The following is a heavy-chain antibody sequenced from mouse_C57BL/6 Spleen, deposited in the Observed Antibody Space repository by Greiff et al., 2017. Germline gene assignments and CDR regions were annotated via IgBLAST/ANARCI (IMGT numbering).Heavy chain of an antibody. CDR2: IDPETGGT. D-gene: IGHD2-4*01. V-gene: IGHV1-15*01. CDR3: TSAGYDYDRGVYAMDY. J-gene: IGHJ4*01. Sequence: VQLQQSGAELVRPGASVTLSCKASGYTFTDYEMHWVKQTPVHGLEWIGAIDPETGGTAYNQQFKGQAILTADKSSSTAYMELRRLTSEDSAVYYCTSAGYDYDRGVYAMDYWGQGTSVTVSS. CDR1: GYTFTDYE.